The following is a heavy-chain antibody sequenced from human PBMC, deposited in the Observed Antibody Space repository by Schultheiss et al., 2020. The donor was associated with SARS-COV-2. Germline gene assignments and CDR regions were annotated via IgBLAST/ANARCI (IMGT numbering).Heavy chain of an antibody. CDR2: ISWNSGSI. V-gene: IGHV3-23*01. CDR3: AKSDYTYYDFWSGYYDNYYYYYGMDV. CDR1: GFTFSSYA. Sequence: GESLKISCAASGFTFSSYAMSWVRQAPGKGLEWVSGISWNSGSIGYADSVKGRFTISRDNSKNTLYLQMNSLRAEDTAVYYCAKSDYTYYDFWSGYYDNYYYYYGMDVWGQGTTVTVSS. D-gene: IGHD3-3*01. J-gene: IGHJ6*02.